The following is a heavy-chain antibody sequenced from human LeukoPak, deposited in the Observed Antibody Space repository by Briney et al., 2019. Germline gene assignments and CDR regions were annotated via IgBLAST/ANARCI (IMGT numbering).Heavy chain of an antibody. V-gene: IGHV3-30*02. Sequence: PGGSLRLSCTASAFTFSNYDMHWVRQAPGKGLEWVVFIRYDGSNKSYADSVKGRFTIPRDNSKNTLYLQVSSLRAEDTAVYYCAREGMTTLPYYFDYWGQGTLVTVSS. J-gene: IGHJ4*02. CDR1: AFTFSNYD. CDR3: AREGMTTLPYYFDY. D-gene: IGHD4-11*01. CDR2: IRYDGSNK.